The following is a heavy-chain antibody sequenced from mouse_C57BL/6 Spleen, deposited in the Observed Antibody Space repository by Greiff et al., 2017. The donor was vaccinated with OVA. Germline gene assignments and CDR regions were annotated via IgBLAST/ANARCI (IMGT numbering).Heavy chain of an antibody. Sequence: EVQLVESGGGLVKPGGSLKLSCAASGFTFSDYGMHWVRQAPEKGLEWVAYISSGSSTIYYADTVKGRFTISRDNAKNTLFLQMTSLRSEDTAMYYCARLLLRSPYYFDDWGQGTTLTVSS. J-gene: IGHJ2*01. V-gene: IGHV5-17*01. D-gene: IGHD1-1*01. CDR1: GFTFSDYG. CDR3: ARLLLRSPYYFDD. CDR2: ISSGSSTI.